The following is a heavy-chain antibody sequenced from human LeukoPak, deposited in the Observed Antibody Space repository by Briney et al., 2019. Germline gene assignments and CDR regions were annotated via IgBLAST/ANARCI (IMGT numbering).Heavy chain of an antibody. D-gene: IGHD2-8*02. CDR3: ARVLGIYYYYYMDV. Sequence: SETLSLTCTVSGGSISSSSYYWGWIRQPPGKGLEWIGSIYYSGSTYYNPSLKSRVTISVDTSKNQFSLKLSSVTAADTAVYYCARVLGIYYYYYMDVWGKGTTVTVSS. V-gene: IGHV4-39*07. CDR1: GGSISSSSYY. CDR2: IYYSGST. J-gene: IGHJ6*03.